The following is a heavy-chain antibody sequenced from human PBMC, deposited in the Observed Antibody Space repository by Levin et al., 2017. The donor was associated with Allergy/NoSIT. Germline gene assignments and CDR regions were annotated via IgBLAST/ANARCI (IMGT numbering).Heavy chain of an antibody. J-gene: IGHJ4*02. CDR3: ARREGSPARPIGY. CDR1: VESSSSYY. D-gene: IGHD6-6*01. V-gene: IGHV4-34*01. Sequence: TTSETLSLTCAVYVESSSSYYWSWIRQPPGKGLEWIGEINHSGSASYNPSLKSRVFISVDTSKNHLSLQLSSLTAADTAVYYCARREGSPARPIGYWGQGTLVTVSS. CDR2: INHSGSA.